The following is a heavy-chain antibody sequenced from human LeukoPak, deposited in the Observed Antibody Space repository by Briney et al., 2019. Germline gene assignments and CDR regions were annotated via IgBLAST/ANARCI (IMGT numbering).Heavy chain of an antibody. CDR3: GREISWSSGRWFDP. J-gene: IGHJ5*02. CDR1: GGSISNYY. D-gene: IGHD1-26*01. Sequence: SETLSLTCTVSGGSISNYYWSWIRHPAGKGLEWIGRIYSTENTHYNPSLKSRVTMSVDTSKNQFSLKLSSVTAADTAVYYCGREISWSSGRWFDPWGQGTLVTVSS. V-gene: IGHV4-4*07. CDR2: IYSTENT.